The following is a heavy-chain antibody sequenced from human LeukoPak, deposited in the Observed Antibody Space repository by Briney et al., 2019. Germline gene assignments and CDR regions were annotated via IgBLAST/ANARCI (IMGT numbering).Heavy chain of an antibody. V-gene: IGHV3-23*01. D-gene: IGHD3-22*01. Sequence: GGSLRLSCAASGFTFSSYAMSWVRQAPGKGLEWVSAISGSGGSTYYADSVKGRFTISRDNSKNTLYLQMNSLRAEDTAVYYCAKIKDYYDSSGYSNRNWFDPWGQGTLITVSS. CDR2: ISGSGGST. J-gene: IGHJ5*02. CDR1: GFTFSSYA. CDR3: AKIKDYYDSSGYSNRNWFDP.